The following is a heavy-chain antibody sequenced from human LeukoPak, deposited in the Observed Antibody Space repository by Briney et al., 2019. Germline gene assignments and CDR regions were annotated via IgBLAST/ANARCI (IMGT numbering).Heavy chain of an antibody. V-gene: IGHV4-59*08. CDR2: IYNSGST. CDR3: ARRGGHGGSFDY. CDR1: GGSISSYY. D-gene: IGHD4-23*01. Sequence: SETLSLTCTVSGGSISSYYWSWIRQPPGKGLEWIGYIYNSGSTNYNPSLRSRVTISVDMSKNQFSLKLSSVTAADTAVYYCARRGGHGGSFDYWGQGTLVTVSS. J-gene: IGHJ4*02.